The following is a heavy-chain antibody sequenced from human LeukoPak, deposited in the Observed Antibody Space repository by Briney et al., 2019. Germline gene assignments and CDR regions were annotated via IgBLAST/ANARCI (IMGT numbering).Heavy chain of an antibody. CDR1: GYTFTSYD. D-gene: IGHD2-2*01. V-gene: IGHV1-8*02. Sequence: ASVEVSCKASGYTFTSYDINWVRQATGQGLEWLGWMNPNSGNTGYAQKFQGRVTITRDTSISTAYMELSSLRSDDTAVYYCTRGRPASFDPWGQGTLVTVSS. J-gene: IGHJ5*02. CDR3: TRGRPASFDP. CDR2: MNPNSGNT.